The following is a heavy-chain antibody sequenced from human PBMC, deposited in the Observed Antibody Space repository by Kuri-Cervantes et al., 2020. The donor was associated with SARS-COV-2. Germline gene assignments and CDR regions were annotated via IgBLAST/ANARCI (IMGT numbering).Heavy chain of an antibody. CDR2: ISSSGSTI. J-gene: IGHJ4*02. CDR1: GFTFSSYS. CDR3: ARDRVYFDY. Sequence: LSLTCAASGFTFSSYSMSWIRQAPGKGLEWVSYISSSGSTIYYADSVKGRFTISRDNAKNSLYLQMNSLRAEDTAVYYCARDRVYFDYWGQGTLVTVSS. V-gene: IGHV3-48*04.